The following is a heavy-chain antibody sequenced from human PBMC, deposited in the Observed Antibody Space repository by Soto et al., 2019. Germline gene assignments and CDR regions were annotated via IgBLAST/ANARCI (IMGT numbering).Heavy chain of an antibody. D-gene: IGHD1-1*01. J-gene: IGHJ4*02. CDR1: GCTFSSDW. V-gene: IGHV3-74*01. CDR2: MKKDGSYK. CDR3: ARGGLEPFDY. Sequence: GGSRRLSWAPAGCTFSSDWMHWVRQAPGKGREWVSRMKKDGSYKNYADWVEGRLSISRDDGKSERYFQRNRWRAEDTAVYYGARGGLEPFDYFRQGALVTVSS.